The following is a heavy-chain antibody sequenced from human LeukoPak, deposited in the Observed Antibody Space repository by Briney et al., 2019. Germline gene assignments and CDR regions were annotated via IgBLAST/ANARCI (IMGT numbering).Heavy chain of an antibody. Sequence: PGGSLRLSCAASGLTFSKAWMTWVRQAPGKGLEWVAFIRYDGSNKYYADSVKGRFTISRDNAKNLLSLQMDSLRVEDTAIYYCARDPRTVQIRGQGTLVTVSS. CDR2: IRYDGSNK. D-gene: IGHD1-1*01. V-gene: IGHV3-30*02. CDR1: GLTFSKAW. CDR3: ARDPRTVQI. J-gene: IGHJ4*02.